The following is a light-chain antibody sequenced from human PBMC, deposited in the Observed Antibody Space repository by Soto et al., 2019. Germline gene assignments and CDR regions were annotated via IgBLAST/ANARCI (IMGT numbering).Light chain of an antibody. CDR3: SSYTTSNTRQIV. Sequence: QSALTQPASVSGSPGQSITISCTGTSSDVGGYNYVSWYQHHPGKAPKLIIYDVTNRPSGVSNPFSGSKSGNTASLTISGLQPEDEADYYCSSYTTSNTRQIVSGPGTEVTVL. J-gene: IGLJ1*01. V-gene: IGLV2-14*03. CDR2: DVT. CDR1: SSDVGGYNY.